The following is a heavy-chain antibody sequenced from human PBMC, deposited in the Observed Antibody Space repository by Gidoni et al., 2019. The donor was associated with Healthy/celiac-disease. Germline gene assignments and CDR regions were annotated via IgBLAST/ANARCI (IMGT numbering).Heavy chain of an antibody. CDR3: AKLLAGGDLDY. Sequence: QVQLVESGGGVVQPGRSLRLSCAASGFTFSSYGMHWVRQAPGKGLEWVAVISYDGSNKYYADSVKGRFTISRDNSKNTLYLQMNSLRAEDTAVYYCAKLLAGGDLDYWGQGTLVTVSS. V-gene: IGHV3-30*18. CDR2: ISYDGSNK. J-gene: IGHJ4*02. D-gene: IGHD3-16*01. CDR1: GFTFSSYG.